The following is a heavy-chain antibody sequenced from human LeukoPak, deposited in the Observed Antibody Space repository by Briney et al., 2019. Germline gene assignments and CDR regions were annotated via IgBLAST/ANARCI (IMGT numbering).Heavy chain of an antibody. CDR3: VRDDDRPDNGLDY. Sequence: GGSLRLSCAASGFTFSSYSMNWVRQAPGKGLEWVSYISSSSSTIYYADSVKGRFTISRGNAKNSLYLQMNSLRAEDTAVYYCVRDDDRPDNGLDYWGQGTLVTVSS. J-gene: IGHJ4*02. V-gene: IGHV3-48*01. CDR1: GFTFSSYS. CDR2: ISSSSSTI. D-gene: IGHD3-22*01.